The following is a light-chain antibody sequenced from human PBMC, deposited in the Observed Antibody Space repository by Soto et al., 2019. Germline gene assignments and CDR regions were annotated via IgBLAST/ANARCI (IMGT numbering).Light chain of an antibody. V-gene: IGLV2-8*01. CDR2: EVS. Sequence: QSVLTQPPSASGSFGQSVTISCTGTSSDVGGYNYVSWYQQHPGKAPKLMIYEVSERPSGVPDRFSGSKSGNTASLTVSGLQAVDEADYYCSSYSGTNYHYVFGTGTKVTV. CDR3: SSYSGTNYHYV. CDR1: SSDVGGYNY. J-gene: IGLJ1*01.